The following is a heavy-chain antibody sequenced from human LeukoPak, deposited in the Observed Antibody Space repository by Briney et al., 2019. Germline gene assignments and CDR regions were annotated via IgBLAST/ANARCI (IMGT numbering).Heavy chain of an antibody. V-gene: IGHV3-23*01. CDR3: AGGYCSSTSCYTRRWVDY. CDR1: GFTFSSYA. J-gene: IGHJ4*02. Sequence: PGGSLRLPCAASGFTFSSYAMSWVRQAPGKGLEWVSAISGSGGSTYYADSVKGRFTISRDNSKNTLYLQMNSLRAEDTAVYYCAGGYCSSTSCYTRRWVDYWGQGTLVTVSS. CDR2: ISGSGGST. D-gene: IGHD2-2*02.